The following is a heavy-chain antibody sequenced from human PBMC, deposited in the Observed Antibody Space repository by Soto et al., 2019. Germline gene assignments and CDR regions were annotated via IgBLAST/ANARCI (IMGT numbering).Heavy chain of an antibody. D-gene: IGHD2-2*02. CDR3: ARGRDIVVVPAAIDGFDY. CDR1: GGSISSGGYY. J-gene: IGHJ4*02. V-gene: IGHV4-31*03. Sequence: QVQLQESGPGLVKPSQTLSLTCTVSGGSISSGGYYWSWIRQHPGKGLEWIGYIYYSGSTYYNPSLKGRVTISVDTSKNQFSLKLSSVTAADTAVYYCARGRDIVVVPAAIDGFDYWGQGTLVTVSS. CDR2: IYYSGST.